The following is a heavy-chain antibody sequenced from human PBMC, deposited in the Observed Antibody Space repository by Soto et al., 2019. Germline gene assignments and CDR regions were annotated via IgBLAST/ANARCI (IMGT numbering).Heavy chain of an antibody. J-gene: IGHJ4*02. V-gene: IGHV4-31*03. CDR3: ATDLWDNYLFDY. Sequence: SETLALTCTVSGDSVSSGSHFWTWIRQHPGKGLEWLGYISYSGSTYYNPSLNPSLKTRLSISIDTSENHFSLHLSSVNAADTAVYYCATDLWDNYLFDYWGQGTLVTVSS. CDR1: GDSVSSGSHF. D-gene: IGHD1-1*01. CDR2: ISYSGST.